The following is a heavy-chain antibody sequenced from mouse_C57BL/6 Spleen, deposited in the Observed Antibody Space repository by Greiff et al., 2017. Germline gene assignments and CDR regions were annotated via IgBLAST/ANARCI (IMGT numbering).Heavy chain of an antibody. V-gene: IGHV5-17*01. CDR2: ISSGSSTI. J-gene: IGHJ4*01. CDR1: GFTFSDYG. D-gene: IGHD1-1*01. Sequence: VQLKESGGGLVKPGGSLKLSCAASGFTFSDYGMHWVRQAPEKGLEWVAYISSGSSTIYYADTVKGRFTISRDNAKNTLFLQMTSLRSEDTAMYYCARGDYYGSSYGAMDYWGQGTSVTVSS. CDR3: ARGDYYGSSYGAMDY.